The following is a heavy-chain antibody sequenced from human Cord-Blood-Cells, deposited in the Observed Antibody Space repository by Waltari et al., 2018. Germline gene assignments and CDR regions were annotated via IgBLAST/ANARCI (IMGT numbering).Heavy chain of an antibody. Sequence: ESGPGLVKPSETLSLTCTVSGGSISSSSYYWGWIRQPPGKGLEWIGSIYYSGSTYYNPSLKSRVTISVDTSKNQFSLKLSSVTAADTAVYFCASLNWGDFDYWGQGTLVTVSS. V-gene: IGHV4-39*01. CDR2: IYYSGST. J-gene: IGHJ4*02. D-gene: IGHD7-27*01. CDR1: GGSISSSSYY. CDR3: ASLNWGDFDY.